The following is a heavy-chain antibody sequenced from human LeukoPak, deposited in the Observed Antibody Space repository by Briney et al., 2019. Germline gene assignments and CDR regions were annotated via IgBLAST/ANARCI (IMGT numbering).Heavy chain of an antibody. CDR1: GGSISSSSFY. D-gene: IGHD5-18*01. Sequence: PSETLSLTCTVSGGSISSSSFYWGWIRQPPGKGLEWIGSIYNSGSTYYNPSLKSPFTISVDTSKNQFSLKMRSVTAADTAVYYCARLGGYTYGNWFDPWGRGTLVTVSS. J-gene: IGHJ5*02. CDR3: ARLGGYTYGNWFDP. V-gene: IGHV4-39*01. CDR2: IYNSGST.